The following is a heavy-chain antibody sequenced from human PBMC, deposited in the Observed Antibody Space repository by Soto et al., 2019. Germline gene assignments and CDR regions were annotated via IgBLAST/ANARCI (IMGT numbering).Heavy chain of an antibody. Sequence: QAQLVQSGAEVKKPGASVKVSCQASGYTFTAQYLHWVRKAPGEGLEWMGWINPTTGATRYAPKYQGRVTMSSDASMSTAYLEVRSLSPDDTAVYYCAKGDSSWVSWFGPWGQGNLVTVSS. CDR3: AKGDSSWVSWFGP. V-gene: IGHV1-2*02. J-gene: IGHJ5*02. CDR2: INPTTGAT. D-gene: IGHD6-19*01. CDR1: GYTFTAQY.